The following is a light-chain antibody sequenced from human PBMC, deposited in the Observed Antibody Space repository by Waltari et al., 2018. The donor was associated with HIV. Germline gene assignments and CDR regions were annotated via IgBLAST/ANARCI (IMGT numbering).Light chain of an antibody. CDR2: HVC. Sequence: QSALTQPPSVSGSPGQSVTIPCTGTSSDVGGYNYVSWYQHHPGKAPKLMIYHVCERPSGVPDRFSGSRSGNTASLTISGLQAEDEADYYCCSYAGSHTFEVFGGGTKLTVV. CDR1: SSDVGGYNY. J-gene: IGLJ3*02. CDR3: CSYAGSHTFEV. V-gene: IGLV2-11*01.